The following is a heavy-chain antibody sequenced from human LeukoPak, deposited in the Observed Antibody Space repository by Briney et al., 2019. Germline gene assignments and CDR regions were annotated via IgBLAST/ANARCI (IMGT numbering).Heavy chain of an antibody. CDR2: IYPDGSHT. Sequence: GESLKISCKASGFRFSDQWIGWVRQKPGKDLEWMGIIYPDGSHTAYSPSFQGQVTISADKSISTAYLQWSSLKASDTATYYCARLPGSGHATNFDYWGQGTLVTVSS. CDR1: GFRFSDQW. CDR3: ARLPGSGHATNFDY. D-gene: IGHD5-12*01. J-gene: IGHJ4*02. V-gene: IGHV5-51*01.